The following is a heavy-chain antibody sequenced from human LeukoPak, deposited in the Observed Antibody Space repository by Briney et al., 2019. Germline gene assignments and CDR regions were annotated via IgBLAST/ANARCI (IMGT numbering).Heavy chain of an antibody. V-gene: IGHV3-9*01. CDR2: ISWNGGSR. CDR1: GFTFDDYA. J-gene: IGHJ4*02. Sequence: GGSLRLSCAASGFTFDDYAMHWVRHGPGKGLEWVSGISWNGGSRGYADSVKGRFTISRDNAKNSLYLQMNSLRAEDTALYYCAKAVYSSGWYGPFDYWGQGTLVTVSS. D-gene: IGHD6-19*01. CDR3: AKAVYSSGWYGPFDY.